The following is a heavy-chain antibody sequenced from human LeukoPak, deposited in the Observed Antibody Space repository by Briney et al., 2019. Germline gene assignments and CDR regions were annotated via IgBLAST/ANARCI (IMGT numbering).Heavy chain of an antibody. CDR1: GFTFSSYW. CDR3: ARVRSITIFGVVMSDAFDI. Sequence: SGGSLRLSCAASGFTFSSYWMSWVRQAPGKGLEWVANIKQDGSEKYYVDSVKGRFTISRDNAKNSLYLQMNSLRAEDTAVYYCARVRSITIFGVVMSDAFDIWGQGTMVTVSS. CDR2: IKQDGSEK. J-gene: IGHJ3*02. V-gene: IGHV3-7*01. D-gene: IGHD3-3*01.